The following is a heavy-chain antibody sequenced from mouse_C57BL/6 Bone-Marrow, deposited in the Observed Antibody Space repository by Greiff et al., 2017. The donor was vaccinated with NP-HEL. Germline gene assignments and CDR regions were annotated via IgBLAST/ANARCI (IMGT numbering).Heavy chain of an antibody. D-gene: IGHD2-2*01. V-gene: IGHV1-18*01. CDR3: ARGIYYGYGDGWFAY. CDR2: INPNNGGT. Sequence: VQLQQSGPELVKPGASVKIPCKASGYTFTDYNMDWVKQSHGKSLEWIGDINPNNGGTIYNQKFKGKATLTVDKSSSTAYMELRSLTSEDTAVYYCARGIYYGYGDGWFAYWGQGTLVTVSA. CDR1: GYTFTDYN. J-gene: IGHJ3*01.